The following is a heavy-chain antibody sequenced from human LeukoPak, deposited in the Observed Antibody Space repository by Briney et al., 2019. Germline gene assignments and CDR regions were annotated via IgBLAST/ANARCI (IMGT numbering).Heavy chain of an antibody. J-gene: IGHJ4*02. CDR3: SRGSGWLSVY. Sequence: GGSLSLSCTASGFTFGDYLMSWFRQAPGKGLEWIGFISGGTTEYAASVKGRFTISRDDSTSIAYLQMNSLTTEDTAVYYCSRGSGWLSVYWGQGTLVTVSS. V-gene: IGHV3-49*03. D-gene: IGHD6-19*01. CDR1: GFTFGDYL. CDR2: ISGGTT.